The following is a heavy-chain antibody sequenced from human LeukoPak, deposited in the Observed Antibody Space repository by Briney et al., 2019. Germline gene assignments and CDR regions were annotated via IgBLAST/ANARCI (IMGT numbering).Heavy chain of an antibody. CDR1: GFTFSSYA. CDR2: ISSSSSYI. CDR3: AREFYGGNSFPGNAFDI. D-gene: IGHD4-23*01. V-gene: IGHV3-21*01. J-gene: IGHJ3*02. Sequence: GGSLRLSCAASGFTFSSYAMSWVRQAPGKGLEWVSSISSSSSYIYYADSVKGRFTISRDNAKNSLYLQMNSLRAEDTAVYYCAREFYGGNSFPGNAFDIWGQGTMVTVSS.